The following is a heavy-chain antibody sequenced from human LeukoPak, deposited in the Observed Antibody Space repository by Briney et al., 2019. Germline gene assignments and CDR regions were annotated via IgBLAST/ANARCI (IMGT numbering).Heavy chain of an antibody. V-gene: IGHV1-69*13. J-gene: IGHJ6*02. CDR1: GGTFSSYA. D-gene: IGHD5-24*01. CDR3: ARIRDGYNSYFFYGMDV. Sequence: SVTVSCKASGGTFSSYAISWVRQAPGQGLEWMGGIIPIFGTANYAQKFQGRLTITADESTSTAYMELSSLRSEDTAVYYCARIRDGYNSYFFYGMDVWGQGTTVTVSS. CDR2: IIPIFGTA.